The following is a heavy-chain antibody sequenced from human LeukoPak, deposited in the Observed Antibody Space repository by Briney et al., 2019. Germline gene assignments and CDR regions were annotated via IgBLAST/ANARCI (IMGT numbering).Heavy chain of an antibody. D-gene: IGHD3-10*01. V-gene: IGHV3-30*18. CDR2: ISYDGSNK. CDR1: GFTFSSYG. J-gene: IGHJ5*02. CDR3: AKAVRLRFGELSYNWFDP. Sequence: GGSLRLSCAASGFTFSSYGMHWVRQAPGKGLEWVAVISYDGSNKYYADSVKGRFTISRDNSKNTLYLQMNSLRAEDTAVYYCAKAVRLRFGELSYNWFDPWGQGTLVTVSS.